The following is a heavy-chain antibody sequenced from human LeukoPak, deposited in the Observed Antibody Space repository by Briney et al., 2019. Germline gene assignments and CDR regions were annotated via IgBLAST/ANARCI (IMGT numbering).Heavy chain of an antibody. CDR1: GYRFTDYW. V-gene: IGHV5-51*01. Sequence: GESLKISCKASGYRFTDYWIGWVRQMPGKGLEWMGIVFPGDSETRNNPSFQGQVTISVDKSISTAYLQWSSLKASDTAMYYCARHEAGGSASYFPSDYWGQGTLVTVS. CDR3: ARHEAGGSASYFPSDY. CDR2: VFPGDSET. J-gene: IGHJ4*02. D-gene: IGHD3-10*01.